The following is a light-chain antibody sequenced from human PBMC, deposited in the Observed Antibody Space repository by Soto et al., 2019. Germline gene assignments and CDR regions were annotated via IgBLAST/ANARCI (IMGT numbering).Light chain of an antibody. Sequence: EFVLTQSPGTLSLSPWERATLSCRASQTVINNYLAWYQQKPGQAPRLLIYDASSRATGIPDRFSGGGSGRYLAVTISRLEPEDFAVYYCQQFSSYQLTLGGGTKVDIK. CDR3: QQFSSYQLT. CDR2: DAS. J-gene: IGKJ4*01. CDR1: QTVINNY. V-gene: IGKV3-20*01.